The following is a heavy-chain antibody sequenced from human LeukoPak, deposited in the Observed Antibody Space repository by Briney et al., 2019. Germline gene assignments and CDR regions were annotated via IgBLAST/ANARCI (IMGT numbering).Heavy chain of an antibody. CDR1: GFTFSSYS. Sequence: GGSLRLSCAASGFTFSSYSMNWVSQAPGKGLEWVSSISSSSSYIYYADSVKGRFTISRDNAKNSLYLQMNSLRAEDTAVYYCARDEDSSGYCDYWGQGTLVTVSS. D-gene: IGHD3-22*01. CDR2: ISSSSSYI. V-gene: IGHV3-21*01. J-gene: IGHJ4*02. CDR3: ARDEDSSGYCDY.